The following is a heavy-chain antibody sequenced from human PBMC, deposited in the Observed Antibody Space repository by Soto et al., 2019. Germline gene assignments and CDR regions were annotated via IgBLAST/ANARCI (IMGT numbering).Heavy chain of an antibody. CDR2: IGADGGST. CDR1: GFTFSSYA. D-gene: IGHD6-6*01. V-gene: IGHV3-23*01. J-gene: IGHJ4*02. CDR3: AKDLPVASRPVFHY. Sequence: GSLRLSCAASGFTFSSYAMNWVRQAPGKGLEWVSVIGADGGSTYYADSVEGRFTISRDNSKNTLYLQMNSLRAEDTAVYYCAKDLPVASRPVFHYWGQGTLVTVSS.